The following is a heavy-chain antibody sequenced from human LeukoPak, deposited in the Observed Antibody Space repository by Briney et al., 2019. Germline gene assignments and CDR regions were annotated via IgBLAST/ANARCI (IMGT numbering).Heavy chain of an antibody. D-gene: IGHD1-1*01. CDR1: GFTFSSYW. CDR3: ARGGLGTTGTTVQDFDY. V-gene: IGHV3-7*01. CDR2: TKQDGSEK. J-gene: IGHJ4*02. Sequence: PPGTSLRLSCAASGFTFSSYWMSWVRQAPGKGLEWVANTKQDGSEKYYVDSVKGRFTISRDNAKNSLYLQMNSLRAEDTAVYYCARGGLGTTGTTVQDFDYWGQGTLVTVSS.